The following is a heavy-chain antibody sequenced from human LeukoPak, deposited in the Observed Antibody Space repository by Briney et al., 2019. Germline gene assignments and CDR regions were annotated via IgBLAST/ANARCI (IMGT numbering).Heavy chain of an antibody. CDR2: INPNSGGT. CDR1: GYTFTGYY. V-gene: IGHV1-2*02. Sequence: GASVKVSCKASGYTFTGYYMHWVRQAPGQGLEWMGWINPNSGGTNYAQKFQGRVTMTRDTSISTAYMELSRLRSDDTAVYYCARTYSGSSRGAFDIWGQGTMVTVSS. CDR3: ARTYSGSSRGAFDI. D-gene: IGHD1-26*01. J-gene: IGHJ3*02.